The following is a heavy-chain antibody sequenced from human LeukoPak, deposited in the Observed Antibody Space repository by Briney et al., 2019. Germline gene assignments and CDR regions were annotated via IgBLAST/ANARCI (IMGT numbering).Heavy chain of an antibody. CDR3: ACVTGLYYFDF. CDR1: GGSIRSGDYY. Sequence: SQTLSLTCAVSGGSIRSGDYYWSWARQPPGKGLEWIGHIYYSGNAYYNPSLKSRVAISVDTSKNQFSLKLSSVTAADTAVYYCACVTGLYYFDFWGQGTLVTVSS. D-gene: IGHD1-20*01. J-gene: IGHJ4*02. CDR2: IYYSGNA. V-gene: IGHV4-30-4*01.